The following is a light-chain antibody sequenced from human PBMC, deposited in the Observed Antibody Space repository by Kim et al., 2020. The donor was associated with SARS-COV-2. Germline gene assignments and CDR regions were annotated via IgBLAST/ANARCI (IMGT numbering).Light chain of an antibody. CDR3: ATWDDSLNAWV. CDR1: NSNIGANT. Sequence: GQRLTISCAGSNSNIGANTVNWYQQFPGTAPKLLIYANDRRPSGVTDRFSVSQSGTSASLAISGLQSEDEADYYCATWDDSLNAWVFGGGTQVTVL. V-gene: IGLV1-44*01. J-gene: IGLJ3*02. CDR2: AND.